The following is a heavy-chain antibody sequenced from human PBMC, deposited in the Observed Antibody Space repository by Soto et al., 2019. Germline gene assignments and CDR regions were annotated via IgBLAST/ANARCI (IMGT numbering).Heavy chain of an antibody. CDR3: ARENSIASLSYYYGMDV. CDR1: GGSFSGNA. D-gene: IGHD6-6*01. CDR2: VIPMFGTT. V-gene: IGHV1-69*01. Sequence: QVQLVQSGAEVKKPGSSVKVSCKSSGGSFSGNAISWVRQAPGQGPEWMGGVIPMFGTTNFARKFQDRITITADESSSTAYMELSSLLSEDTAVYYCARENSIASLSYYYGMDVWGQGTTAIVSS. J-gene: IGHJ6*02.